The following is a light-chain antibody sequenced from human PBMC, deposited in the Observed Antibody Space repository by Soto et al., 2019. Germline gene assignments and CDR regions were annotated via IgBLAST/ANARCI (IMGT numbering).Light chain of an antibody. CDR1: QSVNSH. CDR3: QQSYSTPPA. V-gene: IGKV1-39*01. CDR2: AAS. J-gene: IGKJ1*01. Sequence: DIQMTQSPSSLSASVGDRVTITCRASQSVNSHLNWYQQKPGEAPKLLIYAASSLQSGVPSRFSGSGSGTDFTLTISSLQPEDFATYYCQQSYSTPPAFGQGTKVEIK.